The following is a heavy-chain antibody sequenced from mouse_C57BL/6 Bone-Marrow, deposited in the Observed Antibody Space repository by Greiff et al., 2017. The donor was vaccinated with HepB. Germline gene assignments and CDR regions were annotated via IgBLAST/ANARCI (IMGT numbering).Heavy chain of an antibody. Sequence: EVQLQQSGAELVRPGASVKLSCTASGFNIKDDYMHWVKQRPEQGLEWIGWIDPENGDTEYASKFQGKATITADTSSNTAYLQLSSLTSEDTAVYYCSFDYFLYAMDYWGQGTSVTVSS. V-gene: IGHV14-4*01. J-gene: IGHJ4*01. CDR2: IDPENGDT. CDR3: SFDYFLYAMDY. D-gene: IGHD2-4*01. CDR1: GFNIKDDY.